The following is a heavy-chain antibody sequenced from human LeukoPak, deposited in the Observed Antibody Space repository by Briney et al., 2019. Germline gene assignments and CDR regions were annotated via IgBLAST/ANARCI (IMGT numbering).Heavy chain of an antibody. Sequence: GGSLRLSCAASGFTFSNYNMNWVRQAPGKGLEWVSYIIISSSTIYYADSVKGRFTISRDNAKNSLYLQMNSLRAEDTAVYYCARGDFDYWGQGTLVTVSS. V-gene: IGHV3-48*01. CDR1: GFTFSNYN. CDR2: IIISSSTI. J-gene: IGHJ4*02. CDR3: ARGDFDY.